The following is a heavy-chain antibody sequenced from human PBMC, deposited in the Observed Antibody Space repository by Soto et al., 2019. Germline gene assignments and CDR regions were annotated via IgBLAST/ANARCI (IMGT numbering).Heavy chain of an antibody. D-gene: IGHD1-1*01. CDR3: TRGGGWNQGYYHYYGMDV. CDR2: IWYDGTQK. V-gene: IGHV3-33*01. CDR1: GFSFNTYS. J-gene: IGHJ6*02. Sequence: QVQLEESGGGVVQPGRSLRLSCEASGFSFNTYSMHWVRQPPGKGLEWLAAIWYDGTQKYYADSVKGRFIISRDNAKNSLYLQMNSLRPEDTAIYYCTRGGGWNQGYYHYYGMDVWGQGTTVTVSS.